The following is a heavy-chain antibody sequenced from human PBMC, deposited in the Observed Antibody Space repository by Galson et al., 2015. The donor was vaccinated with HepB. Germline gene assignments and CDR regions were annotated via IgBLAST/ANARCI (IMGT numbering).Heavy chain of an antibody. V-gene: IGHV3-74*01. D-gene: IGHD3-10*01. J-gene: IGHJ6*02. Sequence: SLRLSCAASGFTLNNYWMHWVRQVPGTGLVWVSRINSDGSTLTYADSVKGRFTISRDNAKNTLYLQMNSLRTEDTAVYYCATSIWSVRHYYYYGMDVWGQGTTVTVSS. CDR1: GFTLNNYW. CDR3: ATSIWSVRHYYYYGMDV. CDR2: INSDGSTL.